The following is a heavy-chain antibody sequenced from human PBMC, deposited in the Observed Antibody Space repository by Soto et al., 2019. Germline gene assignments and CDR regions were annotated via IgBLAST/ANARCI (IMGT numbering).Heavy chain of an antibody. CDR1: GFSFNTSG. CDR3: ATKVRVTNYLYYGMDV. D-gene: IGHD2-21*02. J-gene: IGHJ6*02. Sequence: VQLVESGGGVVQPGRALRLSCAASGFSFNTSGMHWVPQAPGKGLEWVAVIAFDGSQEFYGDSVRGRFTISRDNSKNTLFLQMKSLTPEDTAVYYCATKVRVTNYLYYGMDVWGQGTTVTVSS. CDR2: IAFDGSQE. V-gene: IGHV3-30*03.